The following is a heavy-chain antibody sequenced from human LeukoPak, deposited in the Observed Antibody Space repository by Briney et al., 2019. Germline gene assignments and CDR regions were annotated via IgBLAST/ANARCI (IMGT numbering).Heavy chain of an antibody. CDR1: GGSISSSGYY. D-gene: IGHD3-22*01. CDR2: ISSSGSTI. Sequence: LSLTCTVSGGSISSSGYYWGWIRQAPGKGLEWVSYISSSGSTIYYADSVKGRFTISRDNAKNSLYLQMNSLRAEDTAVYYCARSGETYYYDSSGYIDYWGQGTLVTVSS. V-gene: IGHV3-11*04. CDR3: ARSGETYYYDSSGYIDY. J-gene: IGHJ4*02.